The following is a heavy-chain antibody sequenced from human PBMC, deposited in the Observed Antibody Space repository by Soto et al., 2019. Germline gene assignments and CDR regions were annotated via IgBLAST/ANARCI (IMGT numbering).Heavy chain of an antibody. CDR1: GGSISSGDYY. D-gene: IGHD1-26*01. Sequence: TSETLSLTCTVSGGSISSGDYYWSWIRQPPGKGLEWIGYIYNIGSTNYNPSLRSRVTMSIDTSQEQFSLKLSSVTATDTAVYYCARVSGSYYYGMDVSGQGTTVTVSS. CDR2: IYNIGST. CDR3: ARVSGSYYYGMDV. V-gene: IGHV4-61*08. J-gene: IGHJ6*02.